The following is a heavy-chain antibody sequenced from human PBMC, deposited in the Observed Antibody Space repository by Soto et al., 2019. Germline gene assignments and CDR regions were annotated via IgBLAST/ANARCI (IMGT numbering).Heavy chain of an antibody. V-gene: IGHV4-59*01. D-gene: IGHD2-15*01. CDR1: GGSISSYY. Sequence: PSETLSLTCTVSGGSISSYYWSWIRQPPGKGLEWIGYIYYSGSTNYNPSLKSRVTISVDTSKNQFSLKLSSVTAADTAVYYCARRYCSGGSCYFPSSYYYYYYMDVWGKGTTVTVSS. CDR2: IYYSGST. J-gene: IGHJ6*03. CDR3: ARRYCSGGSCYFPSSYYYYYYMDV.